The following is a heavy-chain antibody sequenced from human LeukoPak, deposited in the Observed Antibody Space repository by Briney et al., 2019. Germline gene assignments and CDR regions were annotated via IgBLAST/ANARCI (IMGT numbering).Heavy chain of an antibody. CDR3: ARVSRNIGSIGGDY. J-gene: IGHJ4*02. Sequence: GGSLRLSCAASGFTFSSYAMSWVRQAPGKGLEWVSAISGSGGSTYYADSVKGRFTISRDNSKNTLYLQMNSLRAEDTAVYYCARVSRNIGSIGGDYRGQGTLVTVSS. D-gene: IGHD2/OR15-2a*01. V-gene: IGHV3-23*01. CDR2: ISGSGGST. CDR1: GFTFSSYA.